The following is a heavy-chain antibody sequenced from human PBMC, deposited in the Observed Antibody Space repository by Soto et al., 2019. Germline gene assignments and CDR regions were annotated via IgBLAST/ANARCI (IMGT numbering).Heavy chain of an antibody. CDR1: GYSFTSYW. Sequence: PGEALKISCKGSGYSFTSYWIGWVRQMPGKGLEWMGIIYPGDSDTRYSPSFQGQGTISADKSISTAYLQWSSLKASDNAMYYFASTIRFDYYYYVMDVWGQGTTVTVSS. CDR2: IYPGDSDT. CDR3: ASTIRFDYYYYVMDV. J-gene: IGHJ6*02. V-gene: IGHV5-51*01. D-gene: IGHD3-9*01.